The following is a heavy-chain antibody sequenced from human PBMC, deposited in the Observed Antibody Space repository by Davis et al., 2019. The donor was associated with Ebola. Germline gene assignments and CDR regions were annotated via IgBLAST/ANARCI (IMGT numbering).Heavy chain of an antibody. J-gene: IGHJ4*02. CDR2: IYYSGNT. CDR3: ARDYGDMVRVVTGIGY. CDR1: GGSVSSSRYY. V-gene: IGHV4-39*07. D-gene: IGHD3-10*01. Sequence: PSETLSLTCTVSGGSVSSSRYYWGWIRQPPGKGLEWIGSIYYSGNTYYNPSLKSRVTISVDTSKNQFSRKLNSVTAADTAVYYCARDYGDMVRVVTGIGYWGQGTLVTVSS.